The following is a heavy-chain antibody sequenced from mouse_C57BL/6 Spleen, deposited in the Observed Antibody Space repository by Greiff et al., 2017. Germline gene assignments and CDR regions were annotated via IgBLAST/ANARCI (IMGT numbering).Heavy chain of an antibody. V-gene: IGHV1-64*01. CDR2: IHPNSGST. D-gene: IGHD2-1*01. Sequence: QVQLQQSGAELVKPGASVKLSCKASGYTFTSYWMHWVKQRPGQGLEWIGMIHPNSGSTNYNEKFKSKATLTVEKSSSTAYMQLSSLTSEDSAVYYCARGNYDYLDYWGQGTTLTVSS. J-gene: IGHJ2*01. CDR1: GYTFTSYW. CDR3: ARGNYDYLDY.